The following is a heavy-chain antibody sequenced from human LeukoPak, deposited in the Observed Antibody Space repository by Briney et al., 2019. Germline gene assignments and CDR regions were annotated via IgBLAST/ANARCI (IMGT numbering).Heavy chain of an antibody. V-gene: IGHV1-18*01. D-gene: IGHD1-26*01. Sequence: ASVKVSCKASGYTFTSYGISWVRQAPGQGLEWMGWISAYNGNTNYAQKLQGRVTMTTDTSTSTAYMELRSLRSDDTAVYYCARVQNRDGIVGATYYWGQGTLVTVSS. J-gene: IGHJ4*02. CDR3: ARVQNRDGIVGATYY. CDR1: GYTFTSYG. CDR2: ISAYNGNT.